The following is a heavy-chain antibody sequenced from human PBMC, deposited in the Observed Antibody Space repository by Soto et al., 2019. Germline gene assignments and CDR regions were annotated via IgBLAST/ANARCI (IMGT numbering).Heavy chain of an antibody. CDR1: GATFSSYA. Sequence: QVQLVQSGAEVRQPPSSVKVSCKTSGATFSSYAITWVRQAPGQGLEWMGGIVPTVDTSTYAQKFQGRVTITADKFTNTVYMELSSLRSDDTAVYYCVRVVAIPGYPDNWGQGTLVTVSS. J-gene: IGHJ4*02. D-gene: IGHD5-12*01. CDR2: IVPTVDTS. V-gene: IGHV1-69*14. CDR3: VRVVAIPGYPDN.